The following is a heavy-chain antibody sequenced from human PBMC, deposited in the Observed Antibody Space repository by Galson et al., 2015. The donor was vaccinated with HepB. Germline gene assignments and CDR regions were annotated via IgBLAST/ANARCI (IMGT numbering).Heavy chain of an antibody. CDR2: IRSKAYGGTT. CDR1: GLTFGDYA. J-gene: IGHJ2*01. Sequence: SLRLSCAASGLTFGDYAMSWVRQAPGKGLEWVGFIRSKAYGGTTDTAASVKGRFTISRDDFKSIAYLQMNSLKTEDTAVYYCASSTVTQLYWYLDIWGRGTLVTVSS. D-gene: IGHD4-17*01. CDR3: ASSTVTQLYWYLDI. V-gene: IGHV3-49*04.